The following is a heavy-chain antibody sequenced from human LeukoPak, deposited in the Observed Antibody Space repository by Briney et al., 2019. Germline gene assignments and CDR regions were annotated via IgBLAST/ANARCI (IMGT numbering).Heavy chain of an antibody. V-gene: IGHV3-21*01. CDR3: ARESLTCVIGFDS. D-gene: IGHD2-21*01. Sequence: GGSLRLSCAASGFTFSYYSMNWARQAPGKGLEWVTSISGTSKNIFYGHSVKGRFTVSRDHATHSLYLQIDSVRADDTAVYYCARESLTCVIGFDSWGEGTLVTVSS. CDR1: GFTFSYYS. CDR2: ISGTSKNI. J-gene: IGHJ5*01.